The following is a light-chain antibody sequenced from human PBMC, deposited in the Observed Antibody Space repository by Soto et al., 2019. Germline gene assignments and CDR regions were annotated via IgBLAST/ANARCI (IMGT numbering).Light chain of an antibody. CDR2: EGS. CDR1: SSDVGRYNL. J-gene: IGLJ2*01. V-gene: IGLV2-23*01. Sequence: QSALTQPASVSGSPGQSITISCTGTSSDVGRYNLVSWYQQHPGKAPNLMIYEGSKRPSGVSNRFSGSKSGNTASLTISGLQAEDEADYYCCSYAGSSTVVFGGGTKVTVL. CDR3: CSYAGSSTVV.